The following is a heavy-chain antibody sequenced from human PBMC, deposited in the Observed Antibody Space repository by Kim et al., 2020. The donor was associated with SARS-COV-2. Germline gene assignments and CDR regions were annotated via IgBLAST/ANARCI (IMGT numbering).Heavy chain of an antibody. J-gene: IGHJ6*02. Sequence: ASVKVSCKASGYTFTSYAMHWVRQAPGQRLEWMGWINAGNGNTKYSQKFQGRVTITRDTSASTAYMELSSLRSEDTAVYYCARGPNNRIMVRGQTNGMDVWGQGTTVTVSS. CDR1: GYTFTSYA. V-gene: IGHV1-3*01. D-gene: IGHD3-10*01. CDR2: INAGNGNT. CDR3: ARGPNNRIMVRGQTNGMDV.